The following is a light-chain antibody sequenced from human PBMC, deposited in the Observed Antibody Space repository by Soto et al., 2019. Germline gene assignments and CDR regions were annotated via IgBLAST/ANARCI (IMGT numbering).Light chain of an antibody. CDR3: QQYNSWPPRLT. J-gene: IGKJ4*01. Sequence: ETVMTQSPATLSVSPGERATLSCRASQSINTNLAWYQQKPGQAPRLLIFATSTRATGIPAWFSGSGSGTEFTLTISSLQSEDFAVYYCQQYNSWPPRLTFGGGTKVEIK. CDR1: QSINTN. V-gene: IGKV3-15*01. CDR2: ATS.